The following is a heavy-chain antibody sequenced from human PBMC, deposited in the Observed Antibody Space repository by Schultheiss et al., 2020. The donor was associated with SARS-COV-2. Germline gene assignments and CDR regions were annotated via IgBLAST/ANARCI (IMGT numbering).Heavy chain of an antibody. CDR3: AKDLWIQLWSGAFDY. Sequence: GGSLRLSCAASGFTFSSYAMHWVRQAPGKGLEWVSYISSSGSTIYYADSVQGRFIISRDNARNSLYLQMNSLRAEDTAVYYCAKDLWIQLWSGAFDYWGQGTLVTVSS. V-gene: IGHV3-48*03. D-gene: IGHD5-18*01. CDR1: GFTFSSYA. J-gene: IGHJ4*02. CDR2: ISSSGSTI.